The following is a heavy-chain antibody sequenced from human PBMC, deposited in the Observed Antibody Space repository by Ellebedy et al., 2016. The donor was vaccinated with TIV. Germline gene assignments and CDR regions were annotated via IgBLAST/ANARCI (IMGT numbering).Heavy chain of an antibody. CDR3: ARDRQAHYYYYGMDV. Sequence: GESLKISCAASGFTFSSYAMSWVRQAPGKGLEWVANIKQDGSEKNYVDSVKGRFTISRDNANALYLQLNSLRAEDTAVYFCARDRQAHYYYYGMDVWGQGTTVTVSS. J-gene: IGHJ6*02. CDR1: GFTFSSYA. V-gene: IGHV3-7*03. CDR2: IKQDGSEK.